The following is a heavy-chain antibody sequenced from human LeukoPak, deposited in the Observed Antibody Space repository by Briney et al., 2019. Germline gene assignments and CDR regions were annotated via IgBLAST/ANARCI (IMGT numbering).Heavy chain of an antibody. V-gene: IGHV3-30*03. CDR1: GFTFSSYG. CDR2: ISYDGSNK. Sequence: GRSLRLSCAASGFTFSSYGMHWVRQAPGKGLEWVAVISYDGSNKYYADSVKGRFTISRDNSKNTLYLQMNSLRAEDTAVYYCTRAGRITMIVATGYFDYWGQGTLVTVSS. J-gene: IGHJ4*02. D-gene: IGHD3-22*01. CDR3: TRAGRITMIVATGYFDY.